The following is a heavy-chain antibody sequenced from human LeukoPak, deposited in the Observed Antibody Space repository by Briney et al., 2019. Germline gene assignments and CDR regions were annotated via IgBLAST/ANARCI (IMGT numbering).Heavy chain of an antibody. CDR3: ARHRGYYYYYMDV. CDR1: GGSISNNNYY. J-gene: IGHJ6*03. V-gene: IGHV4-39*01. CDR2: MYYSGST. Sequence: SETLSLTCTVSGGSISNNNYYWGWIRQPPGKGLEWIGSMYYSGSTYYNPSLKSRVTISVDTSKNQFSLKLSSVTAADTAVYYCARHRGYYYYYMDVWGKGTTVTISS.